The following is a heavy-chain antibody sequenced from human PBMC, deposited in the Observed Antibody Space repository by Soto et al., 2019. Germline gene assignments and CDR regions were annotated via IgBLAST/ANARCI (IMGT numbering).Heavy chain of an antibody. CDR3: ARRAAQYYYDSSGYRSAFDI. J-gene: IGHJ3*02. CDR2: IYPGEPDT. Sequence: GQAVKISCEGSGYSFTTYWRGRVRQKPGKGLEWMGIIYPGEPDTRYSPFFQGQVTVPADKSISTAYLQWSSLKASDTAMYYCARRAAQYYYDSSGYRSAFDIWGQGTMVTGS. CDR1: GYSFTTYW. D-gene: IGHD3-22*01. V-gene: IGHV5-51*01.